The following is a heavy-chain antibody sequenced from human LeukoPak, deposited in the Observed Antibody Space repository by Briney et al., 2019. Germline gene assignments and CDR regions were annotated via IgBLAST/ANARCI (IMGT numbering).Heavy chain of an antibody. CDR1: GFTFSDYG. J-gene: IGHJ4*02. CDR3: ARDSGRDGGY. Sequence: GGSLRLSCAASGFTFSDYGMTWVRQAPGKGLEWVSAISGSGGSTYYADSVKGRSTISRDNSKNTLYLQMNSLRAEDTAVYYCARDSGRDGGYWGQGSLVTVSS. CDR2: ISGSGGST. V-gene: IGHV3-23*01. D-gene: IGHD5-12*01.